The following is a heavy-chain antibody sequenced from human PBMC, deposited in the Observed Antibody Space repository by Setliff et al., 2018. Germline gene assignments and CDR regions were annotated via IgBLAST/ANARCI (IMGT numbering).Heavy chain of an antibody. Sequence: SETLSLTCSVSGGSISTHYWTWFRQSPEKGLEWIGQIYTDGSTNYNPSLKSRVTISVDKSKNQFSLKLSSVTAADTAVYYCARMSGFLYMDVWGKGTTVTVSS. CDR1: GGSISTHY. J-gene: IGHJ6*03. V-gene: IGHV4-4*09. CDR2: IYTDGST. CDR3: ARMSGFLYMDV. D-gene: IGHD3-3*01.